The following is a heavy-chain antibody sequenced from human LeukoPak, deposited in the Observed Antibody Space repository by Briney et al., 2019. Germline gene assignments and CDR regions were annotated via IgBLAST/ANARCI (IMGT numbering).Heavy chain of an antibody. CDR1: GLTINNNW. J-gene: IGHJ4*02. CDR3: ARGKYDSSGYPLLGFDY. CDR2: IKQDGSEK. Sequence: GGSLSLSCAASGLTINNNWMNWVRQAPGQGLEWVANIKQDGSEKKYVDSVKGRFTISRDNAKKSLYLQMNSLRAEDTAVYYCARGKYDSSGYPLLGFDYWGQGTLVTVSS. D-gene: IGHD3-22*01. V-gene: IGHV3-7*01.